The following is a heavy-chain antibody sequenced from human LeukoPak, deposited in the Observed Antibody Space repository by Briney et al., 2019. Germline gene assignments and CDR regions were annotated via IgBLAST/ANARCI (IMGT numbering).Heavy chain of an antibody. D-gene: IGHD3-22*01. CDR2: INPNSGST. CDR3: ASDNYYDSSGYYDY. J-gene: IGHJ4*02. V-gene: IGHV1-2*02. Sequence: ASVKVSCKASGYTFTGYYMHWVRQAPGQGLEWMGWINPNSGSTNYAQKFQGRVTMTRDTSISTAYMELSRLRSDDTAVYYCASDNYYDSSGYYDYWGQGTLVTVSS. CDR1: GYTFTGYY.